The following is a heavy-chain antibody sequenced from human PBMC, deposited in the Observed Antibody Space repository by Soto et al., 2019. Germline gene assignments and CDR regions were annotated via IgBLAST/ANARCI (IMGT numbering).Heavy chain of an antibody. CDR1: GYTFTGYY. V-gene: IGHV1-2*02. J-gene: IGHJ6*02. Sequence: ASVKVSCKASGYTFTGYYMHWVRQAPGQGLEWMGWINPNSGGTNYAQKFQGRVTMTRDTSISTAYMELSRLRSDDTAVYYCARGSRSIFGVVIYYYYYGMDVWGQGTTVTVSS. CDR3: ARGSRSIFGVVIYYYYYGMDV. CDR2: INPNSGGT. D-gene: IGHD3-3*01.